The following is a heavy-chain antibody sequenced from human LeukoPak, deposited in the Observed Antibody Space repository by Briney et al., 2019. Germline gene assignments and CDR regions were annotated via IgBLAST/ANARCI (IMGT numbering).Heavy chain of an antibody. V-gene: IGHV4-34*01. CDR1: GGSFSGYY. CDR3: ARDSAIAAAVTFDY. J-gene: IGHJ4*02. D-gene: IGHD6-13*01. CDR2: INHSGST. Sequence: SETLSLTCAVYGGSFSGYYWSWIRQPPGKGLEWIGEINHSGSTNYNPSLKSRVTISVDTSKNQFSLKLSSVTAADTAVYYCARDSAIAAAVTFDYWGQGTLVTVSS.